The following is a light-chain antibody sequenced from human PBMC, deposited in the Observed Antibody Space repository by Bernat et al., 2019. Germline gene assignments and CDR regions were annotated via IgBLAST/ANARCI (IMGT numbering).Light chain of an antibody. J-gene: IGLJ1*01. V-gene: IGLV2-8*01. CDR3: SSYAGSNNYV. CDR2: EVS. CDR1: SSDVGGYNY. Sequence: QSALTQPPSASGSPGQSVTIFCTGTSSDVGGYNYVSWYQQHPDKAPKLIISEVSKRPSGVPDRFSGSKSGNTASLTVSGLQAEDEADYYCSSYAGSNNYVFGTGTKVTVL.